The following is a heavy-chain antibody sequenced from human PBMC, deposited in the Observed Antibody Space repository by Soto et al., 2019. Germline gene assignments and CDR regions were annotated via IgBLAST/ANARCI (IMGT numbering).Heavy chain of an antibody. J-gene: IGHJ4*02. V-gene: IGHV3-53*01. Sequence: GGSLSLSCAASGFTVSNNYMSWVRQAPGKGLECVSVIYSGGSTYYADSVKGRFTISRDNSKNTLYLQMNSLRAEDTAVYYCARSQTLYYVDYWGQGTLVTVSS. CDR2: IYSGGST. D-gene: IGHD3-16*01. CDR3: ARSQTLYYVDY. CDR1: GFTVSNNY.